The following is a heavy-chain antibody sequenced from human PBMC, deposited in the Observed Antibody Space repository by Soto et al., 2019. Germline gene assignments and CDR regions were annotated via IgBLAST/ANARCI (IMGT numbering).Heavy chain of an antibody. CDR2: IYYSGST. J-gene: IGHJ4*02. CDR3: ARGVTVYTPQTRGYFDY. D-gene: IGHD2-2*02. CDR1: GGSISSGGYY. V-gene: IGHV4-31*03. Sequence: QVQLQESGPGLVKPSQTLSLTCTVSGGSISSGGYYWSWIRQHPGKGLEWIGYIYYSGSTYYNPSLKSRVTISVDTSKNQFSLKLSSVTAADTAVYYCARGVTVYTPQTRGYFDYWGQGTLVTVSS.